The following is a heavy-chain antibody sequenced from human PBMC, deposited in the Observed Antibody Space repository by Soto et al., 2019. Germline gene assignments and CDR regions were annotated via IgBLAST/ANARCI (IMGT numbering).Heavy chain of an antibody. CDR1: GFTFSSYS. D-gene: IGHD3-10*01. CDR3: ARDGSMVRGVWEYYFDY. V-gene: IGHV3-48*02. CDR2: ISSSSSTI. Sequence: GGSLRLSCAASGFTFSSYSMNWVRQAPGKGLEWVSYISSSSSTIYYADSVKGRFTISRDNAKNSLYLQMNSLRDEDTAVYYCARDGSMVRGVWEYYFDYWGQGTLVTVSS. J-gene: IGHJ4*02.